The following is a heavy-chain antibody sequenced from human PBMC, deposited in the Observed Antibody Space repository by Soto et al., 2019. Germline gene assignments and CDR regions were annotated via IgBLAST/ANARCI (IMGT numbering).Heavy chain of an antibody. CDR1: GYTFSNSG. J-gene: IGHJ4*02. CDR3: AKSSAAVAGYFFDS. CDR2: ISVFSGDT. D-gene: IGHD2-2*03. V-gene: IGHV1-18*04. Sequence: QVQLVQSGAEVKKPGAAVKVSCKASGYTFSNSGIHWVRQAPGQVPEWMGWISVFSGDTKSAQRLQGRRTMTTDTSTRTDYMELRSLRSDDTAVYYCAKSSAAVAGYFFDSWGEGTLVAVSS.